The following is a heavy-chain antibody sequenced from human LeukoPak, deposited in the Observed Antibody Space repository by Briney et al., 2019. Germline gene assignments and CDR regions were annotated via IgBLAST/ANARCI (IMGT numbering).Heavy chain of an antibody. V-gene: IGHV4-4*02. CDR3: ARVTETTPFDY. J-gene: IGHJ4*02. CDR2: ISRSGST. D-gene: IGHD1-1*01. Sequence: KPSETLSLTCSVSGVSLSSSHWWSWVRQPPGKGLEWIGEISRSGSTNYNPSLESRVTISVDKSKNQFYLKLSSVTAADTAVYFCARVTETTPFDYWGQGITFTVYS. CDR1: GVSLSSSHW.